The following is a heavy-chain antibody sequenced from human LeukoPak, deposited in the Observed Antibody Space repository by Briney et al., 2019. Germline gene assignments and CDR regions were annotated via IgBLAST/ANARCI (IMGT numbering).Heavy chain of an antibody. J-gene: IGHJ6*02. CDR2: IYYTGRA. CDR1: GSSISPYH. Sequence: SETLSLTCTVSGSSISPYHWSWIRQPPGKGLEWIAQIYYTGRADYNPSLKGRVTISVDTSNNHVSLKVSSVTAADTAVYYCARHSRYYYYGKDVWGQGTTVTVSS. V-gene: IGHV4-59*08. CDR3: ARHSRYYYYGKDV.